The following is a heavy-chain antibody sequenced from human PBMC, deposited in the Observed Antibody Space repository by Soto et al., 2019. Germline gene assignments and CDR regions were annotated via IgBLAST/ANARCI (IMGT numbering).Heavy chain of an antibody. CDR3: ARVEGTRYFDWCPDDSYYYYTDV. D-gene: IGHD3-9*01. V-gene: IGHV1-3*01. CDR1: GYTFTSYA. Sequence: ASVKVSCKASGYTFTSYAMHWVRQAPGQRLEWMGWINAGNGNTKYSQKFQGRVTITRDTSASTAYMELSSLRSEDTAVYYCARVEGTRYFDWCPDDSYYYYTDVWGKGTTVTVSS. CDR2: INAGNGNT. J-gene: IGHJ6*03.